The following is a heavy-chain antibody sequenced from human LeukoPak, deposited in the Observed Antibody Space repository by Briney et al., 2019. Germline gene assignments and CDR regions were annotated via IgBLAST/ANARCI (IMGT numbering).Heavy chain of an antibody. J-gene: IGHJ5*01. D-gene: IGHD1-26*01. CDR3: AKCRQVLLPATIGS. Sequence: GGSLRLSCAASGFTFSSYAMIWVRQAPGKGLEWVSTISSSGGTTCYADSVKGRFTISRDHSKNTLYLQMNSLRAEDTAVYYCAKCRQVLLPATIGSWGQGTLVTVSS. CDR2: ISSSGGTT. V-gene: IGHV3-23*01. CDR1: GFTFSSYA.